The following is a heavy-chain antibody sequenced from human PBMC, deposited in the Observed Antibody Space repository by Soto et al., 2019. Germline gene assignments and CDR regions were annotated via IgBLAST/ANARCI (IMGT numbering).Heavy chain of an antibody. Sequence: EVQLVESGGGLVQPGGSLRLSCAASGFTFSSYWMSWVRQAPGKGLEWVANIKQDGSEKYYVDSVKGRFTISRDNAKNSLYLQMNSLRAEDTAVYYCARGRNCSGGSCFWREERPDAFDIWGQGTMVTVSS. V-gene: IGHV3-7*01. CDR1: GFTFSSYW. CDR3: ARGRNCSGGSCFWREERPDAFDI. J-gene: IGHJ3*02. D-gene: IGHD2-15*01. CDR2: IKQDGSEK.